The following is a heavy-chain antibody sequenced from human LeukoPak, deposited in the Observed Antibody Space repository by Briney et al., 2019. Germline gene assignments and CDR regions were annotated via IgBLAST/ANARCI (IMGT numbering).Heavy chain of an antibody. D-gene: IGHD6-13*01. Sequence: ASVKVSCKASGYTFTSYGISWVRQAPGQGLEWMGWISAYNGNTNYAQKLQGRVTMTTDTSTGTAYMELGSLRSDDTAVYYCARGSSKANSSAAGSRRKYYYYYYMDVWGKGTTVTVSS. CDR2: ISAYNGNT. J-gene: IGHJ6*03. CDR3: ARGSSKANSSAAGSRRKYYYYYYMDV. CDR1: GYTFTSYG. V-gene: IGHV1-18*04.